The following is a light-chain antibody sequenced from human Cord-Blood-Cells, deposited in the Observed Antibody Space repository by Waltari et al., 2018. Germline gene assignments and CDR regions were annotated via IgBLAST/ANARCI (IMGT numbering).Light chain of an antibody. CDR2: EGS. CDR1: SSDVGSYNI. Sequence: QSALTQPASASGSPGQSTTISCTGISSDVGSYNIGSWYQQHPGKAPQLMIYEGSKRPSGVSNRFSGSKSGTTASLTISGLQGEDEADYYCCSYAGSSTWVFGGGTKLTVL. CDR3: CSYAGSSTWV. V-gene: IGLV2-23*01. J-gene: IGLJ3*02.